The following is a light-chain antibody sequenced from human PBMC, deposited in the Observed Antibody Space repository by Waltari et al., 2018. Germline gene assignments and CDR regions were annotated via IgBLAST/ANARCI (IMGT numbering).Light chain of an antibody. CDR2: VKSDGSH. J-gene: IGLJ3*02. Sequence: QLVLPQSPSASASLGASVNLTCSLRSGHSNYVIAWHQQQPEKVPRYLMQVKSDGSHSKGDGIPDRCAGSSSGAERHLTISRLQSEEEAGYYCHTGGTGGDCVFGGGTKLTVL. CDR1: SGHSNYV. V-gene: IGLV4-69*02. CDR3: HTGGTGGDCV.